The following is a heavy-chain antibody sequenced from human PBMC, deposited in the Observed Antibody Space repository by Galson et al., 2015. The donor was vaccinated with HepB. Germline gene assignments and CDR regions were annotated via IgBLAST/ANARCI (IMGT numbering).Heavy chain of an antibody. CDR3: ARVSAWSHFDS. CDR1: GYIFTTYD. D-gene: IGHD6-19*01. V-gene: IGHV1-8*01. J-gene: IGHJ4*02. CDR2: MNPNSGSA. Sequence: SVKVSCKASGYIFTTYDINWVRQATGQGPEWMGWMNPNSGSAGYAQEFQGRVTMTRDISTNTAYMELSSLRSDDTAVYYCARVSAWSHFDSWGQGSLVTVPP.